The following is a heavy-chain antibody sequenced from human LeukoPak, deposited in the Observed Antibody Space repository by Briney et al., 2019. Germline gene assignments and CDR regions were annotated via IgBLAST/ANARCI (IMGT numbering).Heavy chain of an antibody. D-gene: IGHD3-16*01. V-gene: IGHV3-21*01. Sequence: GGSLRLSCAASGFTFSSYSMNWVRQAPGKGLEWVSSISSSSSYIYYADSVKGRFTISRDNAKNSVHLQMNSLRAEDTAVYYCARDWAILYYFDYWGQGTLVTVSS. CDR1: GFTFSSYS. CDR2: ISSSSSYI. J-gene: IGHJ4*02. CDR3: ARDWAILYYFDY.